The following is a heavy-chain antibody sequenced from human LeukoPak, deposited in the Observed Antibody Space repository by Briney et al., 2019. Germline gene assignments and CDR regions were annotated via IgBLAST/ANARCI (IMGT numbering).Heavy chain of an antibody. CDR3: VKVAKYYYGSETYYFFEQ. CDR1: GFTFSSYE. D-gene: IGHD3-10*01. Sequence: GGSLRLSCAASGFTFSSYEMNWVRQAPGKGLEWVSYISSSGSTIYYADSVKGRFTISRDNAKNSLYLQMNSLRAEDTAIYYCVKVAKYYYGSETYYFFEQWGQGTPVTASS. J-gene: IGHJ4*02. CDR2: ISSSGSTI. V-gene: IGHV3-48*03.